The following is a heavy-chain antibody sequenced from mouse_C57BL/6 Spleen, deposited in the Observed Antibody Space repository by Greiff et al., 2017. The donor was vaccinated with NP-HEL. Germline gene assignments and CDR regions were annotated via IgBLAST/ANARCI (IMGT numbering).Heavy chain of an antibody. CDR1: GYTFTSYW. D-gene: IGHD1-1*01. Sequence: VQLQQPGAELVMPGASVKLSCKASGYTFTSYWMHWVKQRPGQGLEWIGEIDPSDSYTNYNQKFKGKSTLTVDKSSSTAYMQLSSLTSEDSAVYYCARDYYGIQFAYWGQGTLVTVSA. J-gene: IGHJ3*01. CDR3: ARDYYGIQFAY. V-gene: IGHV1-69*01. CDR2: IDPSDSYT.